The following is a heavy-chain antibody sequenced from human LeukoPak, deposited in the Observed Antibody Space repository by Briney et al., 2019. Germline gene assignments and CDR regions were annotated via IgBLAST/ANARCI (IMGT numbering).Heavy chain of an antibody. CDR1: GFTFSSYS. V-gene: IGHV3-21*04. Sequence: GGSLRLSCAASGFTFSSYSMNWVRQAPGKGLEWVSSISSSSSYIYYADSVKGRFTISRDNAKNTLHLQMNSLRAEDTAVYYCAKFAYYDILTGYQNNNFDYWGQGTLVTVSS. CDR3: AKFAYYDILTGYQNNNFDY. CDR2: ISSSSSYI. J-gene: IGHJ4*02. D-gene: IGHD3-9*01.